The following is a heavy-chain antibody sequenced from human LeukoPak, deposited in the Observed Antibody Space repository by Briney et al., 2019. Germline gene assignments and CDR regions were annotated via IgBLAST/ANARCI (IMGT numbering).Heavy chain of an antibody. CDR2: VNRDGSET. CDR1: GFALSSHW. CDR3: ARNNGMDV. J-gene: IGHJ6*02. V-gene: IGHV3-7*03. Sequence: GGSLRLSCAVSGFALSSHWMTWVRQVPGRGPEWVANVNRDGSETYYLDSVKGRFTISKDNAKNSLYLQMNSLRAEDTALYHCARNNGMDVWGQGTTVIVSS.